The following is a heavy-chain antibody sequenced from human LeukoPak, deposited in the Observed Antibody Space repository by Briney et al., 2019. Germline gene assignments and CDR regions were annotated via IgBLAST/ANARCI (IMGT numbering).Heavy chain of an antibody. D-gene: IGHD1-26*01. CDR2: IKQDGSEK. V-gene: IGHV3-7*04. Sequence: PGGSLRLSYAASGFTFSSYWMSWVRQAPGKGLEWVANIKQDGSEKYYVDSVKGRFTISRDNAKNSLYLQMNSLRAEDTAVYFCVRVFRNSGSYFDYWGQGTLVSVAS. CDR3: VRVFRNSGSYFDY. J-gene: IGHJ4*02. CDR1: GFTFSSYW.